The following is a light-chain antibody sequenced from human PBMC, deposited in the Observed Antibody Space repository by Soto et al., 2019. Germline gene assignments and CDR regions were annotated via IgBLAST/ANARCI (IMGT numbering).Light chain of an antibody. V-gene: IGKV1-5*01. CDR3: HPDHPSGT. CDR1: ESIDNW. J-gene: IGKJ1*01. Sequence: IQMTPSPSTLSASAGDTVTITCRASESIDNWLALYQQKPGKAPKLLLFAASTLVGGVPSRFSGRGSGTEVTLTIIRLQEDDLATYYCHPDHPSGTFGQGFMGDI. CDR2: AAS.